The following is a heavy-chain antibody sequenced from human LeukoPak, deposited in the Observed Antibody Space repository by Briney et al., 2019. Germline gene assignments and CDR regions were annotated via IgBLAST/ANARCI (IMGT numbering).Heavy chain of an antibody. Sequence: ASVKVSCKASGYTFSSYAIHWVRQAPGQGLEWMGGIIPIFGTANYAQKFQGRVTVTRDTSTSTVHMELSGLRSEDTAVYYCARDQEGFDYWGQGTLVTVSS. V-gene: IGHV1-69*05. CDR1: GYTFSSYA. CDR2: IIPIFGTA. J-gene: IGHJ4*02. CDR3: ARDQEGFDY.